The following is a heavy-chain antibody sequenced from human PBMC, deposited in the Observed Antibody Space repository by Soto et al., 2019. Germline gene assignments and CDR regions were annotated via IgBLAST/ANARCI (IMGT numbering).Heavy chain of an antibody. J-gene: IGHJ4*02. Sequence: QVELVESGGGLVKHGGSLRLSCAASGLSFSDYYMSWIRQAPGKGLEWIAYITSSSSTIYYADSVKGRFTISRNDAKNSLYLQLDSLRAEDTAVYYCATVFRSSNFNYWGQGTLVTVSS. CDR2: ITSSSSTI. CDR1: GLSFSDYY. V-gene: IGHV3-11*01. D-gene: IGHD3-10*02. CDR3: ATVFRSSNFNY.